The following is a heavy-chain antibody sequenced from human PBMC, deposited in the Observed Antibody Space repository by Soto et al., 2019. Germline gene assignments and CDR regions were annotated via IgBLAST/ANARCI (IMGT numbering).Heavy chain of an antibody. CDR1: GGSISSGGYS. CDR2: IYHSGST. CDR3: ASPKIAFYNWFDP. J-gene: IGHJ5*02. Sequence: SETLSLTCAVSGGSISSGGYSWSWIRQPPGKGLEWIGYIYHSGSTYYNPSLKSRVTISVDRSKNQFSLKLSSVTAADMAVYYCASPKIAFYNWFDPWGQGTLVTVSS. V-gene: IGHV4-30-2*01. D-gene: IGHD3-3*02.